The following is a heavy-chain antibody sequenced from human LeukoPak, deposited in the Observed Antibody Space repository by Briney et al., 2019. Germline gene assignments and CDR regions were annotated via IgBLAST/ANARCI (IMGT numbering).Heavy chain of an antibody. CDR1: GFTFDDYA. J-gene: IGHJ4*02. CDR2: ISWNSGSI. V-gene: IGHV3-9*01. CDR3: AKDSGGY. D-gene: IGHD3-16*01. Sequence: GGSLRLSCAASGFTFDDYAMHWVRQAPGKGLEWVSGISWNSGSIGYADPVKGRFTISRDNAKNSLYLQMNSLGAEDTALYYCAKDSGGYWGQGTLVTVSS.